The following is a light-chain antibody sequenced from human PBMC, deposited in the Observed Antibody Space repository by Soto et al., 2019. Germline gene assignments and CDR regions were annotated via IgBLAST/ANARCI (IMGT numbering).Light chain of an antibody. CDR3: QQSYSTSIT. J-gene: IGKJ5*01. V-gene: IGKV1-39*01. CDR1: QGISSY. Sequence: TQSPSSLSASVGDIVTITFLASQGISSYLAWYQQKPGKAPKLLIYAASTLQSGVPSRFSGSGSGTDFTLTISSLQPEDFATYYCQQSYSTSITFGQGTRLEI. CDR2: AAS.